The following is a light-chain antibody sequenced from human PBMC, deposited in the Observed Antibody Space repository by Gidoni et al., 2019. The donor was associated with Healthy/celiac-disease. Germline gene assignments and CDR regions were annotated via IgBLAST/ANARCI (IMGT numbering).Light chain of an antibody. Sequence: DIQMPQSPSALSASVGDRVTITCRASQSISSYLNWYQQKPGNAPKLLIYAASSLQSGVPSRFSGSGSGTDFTLTISSLQPEDFATYYCQQSYSTPRYTFXXXTKLEIK. V-gene: IGKV1-39*01. CDR3: QQSYSTPRYT. CDR1: QSISSY. CDR2: AAS. J-gene: IGKJ2*01.